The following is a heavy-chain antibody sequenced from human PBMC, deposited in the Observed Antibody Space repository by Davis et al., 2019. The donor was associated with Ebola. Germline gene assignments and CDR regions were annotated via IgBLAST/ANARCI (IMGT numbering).Heavy chain of an antibody. CDR2: IYSGGST. V-gene: IGHV3-53*05. CDR1: GFTVSSNY. CDR3: AATMVRGVINPYYYYYGMDV. D-gene: IGHD3-10*01. J-gene: IGHJ6*02. Sequence: GGSLRLSCAASGFTVSSNYMSWVRQAPGKGLEWVSVIYSGGSTYYADSVKGRFTISRDNSKNTLYLQMNSLRAEDTAVYYCAATMVRGVINPYYYYYGMDVWGQGTTVTVSS.